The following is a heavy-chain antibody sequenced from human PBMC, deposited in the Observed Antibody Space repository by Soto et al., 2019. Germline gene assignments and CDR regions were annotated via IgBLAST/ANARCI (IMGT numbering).Heavy chain of an antibody. Sequence: PSETLSLTCTVSGASISNYYWSWIRQPPGKGLELIGYMYYSGSTNYNPSLKSRVTMSLDTSKNQFSLKLTSVTAADTAVYYCAKEDDFLTGYIDYWGRGTLVTVSS. D-gene: IGHD3-9*01. CDR1: GASISNYY. CDR2: MYYSGST. J-gene: IGHJ4*02. V-gene: IGHV4-59*01. CDR3: AKEDDFLTGYIDY.